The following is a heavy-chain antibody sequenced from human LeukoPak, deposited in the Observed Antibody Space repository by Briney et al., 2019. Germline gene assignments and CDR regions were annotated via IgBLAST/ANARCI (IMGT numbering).Heavy chain of an antibody. CDR3: ARVVSSSNWYGGGNGYYYYMDV. V-gene: IGHV4-39*07. J-gene: IGHJ6*03. D-gene: IGHD6-13*01. CDR2: IFYSGST. CDR1: GGSISTSSYY. Sequence: SETLSLTCTVSGGSISTSSYYWGWVRQPPGKGLEWIGNIFYSGSTYYSPSLKSRVTISLDTSRKQFSLRLNSVTASDTAVYYCARVVSSSNWYGGGNGYYYYMDVWGKGTTVTVS.